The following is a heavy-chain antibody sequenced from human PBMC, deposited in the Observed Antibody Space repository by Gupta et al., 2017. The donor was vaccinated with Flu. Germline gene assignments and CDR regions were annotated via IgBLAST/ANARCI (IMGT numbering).Heavy chain of an antibody. CDR1: DYS. Sequence: DYSIHWVRQAPGQGLEWVGWINTDSGGTNYAQKVQGRVTVTRETSSTTAYMELTWLTSDDTAVYYCAREKRGDGDVHFDLWGQGTLVTVSS. J-gene: IGHJ4*02. D-gene: IGHD4-17*01. CDR2: INTDSGGT. CDR3: AREKRGDGDVHFDL. V-gene: IGHV1-2*02.